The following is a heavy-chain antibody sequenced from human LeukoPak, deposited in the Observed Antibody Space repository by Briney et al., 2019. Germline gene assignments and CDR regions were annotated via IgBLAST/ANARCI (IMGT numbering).Heavy chain of an antibody. D-gene: IGHD1-26*01. J-gene: IGHJ6*03. Sequence: SETLSLTCTVSGGSISSYYWSWIRQPAGKGLEWIGRIYTSGSTNYNPSLKSRVTVSVDTSKNQFSLKLSSVTAADTAVYYCARSGLGYYYYYYMDVWGKGTTVTVSS. CDR1: GGSISSYY. CDR3: ARSGLGYYYYYYMDV. CDR2: IYTSGST. V-gene: IGHV4-4*07.